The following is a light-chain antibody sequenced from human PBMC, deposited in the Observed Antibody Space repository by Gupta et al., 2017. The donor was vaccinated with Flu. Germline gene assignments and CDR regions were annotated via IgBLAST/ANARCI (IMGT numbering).Light chain of an antibody. CDR2: RNN. CDR3: AAWDDSLSGWV. J-gene: IGLJ3*02. Sequence: SRSNIGTYNVYWYHQVPGTAPKLLIYRNNQRPSGVPDRISGSKSGTSASLANSGLRSEDEGYYYCAAWDDSLSGWVFGGGTKLTVL. CDR1: RSNIGTYN. V-gene: IGLV1-47*01.